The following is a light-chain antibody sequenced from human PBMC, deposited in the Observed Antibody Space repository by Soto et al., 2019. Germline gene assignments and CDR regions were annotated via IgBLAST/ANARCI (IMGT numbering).Light chain of an antibody. CDR3: QQYDDWPWT. Sequence: EIVLTQSPATLSVSPGDRATLSCGASQSVNSNLAWYHLKPGQAPRLLIYGASIRAAGIPARFTGSESGTEFTLSISSLQPEDFAVYYCQQYDDWPWTFGHGTKVDIK. CDR2: GAS. CDR1: QSVNSN. J-gene: IGKJ1*01. V-gene: IGKV3-15*01.